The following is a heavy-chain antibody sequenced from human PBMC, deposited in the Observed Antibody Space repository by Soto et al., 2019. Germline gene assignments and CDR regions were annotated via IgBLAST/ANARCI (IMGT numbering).Heavy chain of an antibody. Sequence: GASVKVSCKVSGYTLTELSMHWVRQAPGKGLEWMGGFDPEDGETIYAQKFQGRVTMTEDTSTDTAYMELSSLRSEDTAVYYFATGPPVAGNNLDFDYWGQGTLVTVSS. CDR2: FDPEDGET. V-gene: IGHV1-24*01. D-gene: IGHD6-19*01. J-gene: IGHJ4*02. CDR1: GYTLTELS. CDR3: ATGPPVAGNNLDFDY.